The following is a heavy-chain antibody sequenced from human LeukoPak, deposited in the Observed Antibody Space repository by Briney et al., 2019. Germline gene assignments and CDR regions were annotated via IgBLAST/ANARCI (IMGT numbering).Heavy chain of an antibody. CDR2: IYPGDSDT. CDR3: ARLIGSIAARWARYYFDY. J-gene: IGHJ4*02. V-gene: IGHV5-51*01. D-gene: IGHD6-6*01. Sequence: GESLKISCKGSGYSFTSYWIGWVRQMPGKGLEWMGIIYPGDSDTRYSPSFQGQVTISADKSISTAYLQWSSLKASDTAMYYCARLIGSIAARWARYYFDYWGQGTLVTVSS. CDR1: GYSFTSYW.